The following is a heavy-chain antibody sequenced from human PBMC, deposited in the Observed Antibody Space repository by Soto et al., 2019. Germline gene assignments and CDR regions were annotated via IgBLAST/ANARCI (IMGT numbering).Heavy chain of an antibody. D-gene: IGHD3-10*01. V-gene: IGHV3-53*01. CDR1: VCTFHTYA. J-gene: IGHJ6*01. CDR3: TTYGGYGMED. Sequence: PGGSLRLSCVSSVCTFHTYAMNCVRQTSGRWLEWVSVIYTGGSTHYADSARGRFTISRDRSKNTLYLQMNSMRAEDAAVYYCTTYGGYGMEDWGQGTPVSVS. CDR2: IYTGGST.